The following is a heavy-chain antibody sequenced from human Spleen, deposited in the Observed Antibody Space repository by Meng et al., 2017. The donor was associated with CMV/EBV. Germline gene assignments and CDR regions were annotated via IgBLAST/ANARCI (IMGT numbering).Heavy chain of an antibody. CDR1: EFRFTRYW. CDR2: IFPGDSDT. V-gene: IGHV5-51*01. J-gene: IGHJ4*02. Sequence: SCQGSEFRFTRYWIGWVRQMPGKGLEWMGIIFPGDSDTRYSPSFQGQVTISADKSISTAYLQWSSLKASDTAMYYCARRFSPKHPLDYWGQGTLVTVSS. CDR3: ARRFSPKHPLDY. D-gene: IGHD3-16*01.